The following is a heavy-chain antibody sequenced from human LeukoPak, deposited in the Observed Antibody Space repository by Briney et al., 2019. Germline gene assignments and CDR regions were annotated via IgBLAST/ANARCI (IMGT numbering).Heavy chain of an antibody. J-gene: IGHJ4*02. CDR2: IHTGGST. CDR1: GFSVSSNY. Sequence: GGSLRLSCAVSGFSVSSNYMNWVRQAPGEGLEWVSVIHTGGSTYYADSVRGRFIISRDNSKNTLYLQMNTLRVEDTAVYYCARARDFDYWGQGTLVTVSS. V-gene: IGHV3-66*01. CDR3: ARARDFDY.